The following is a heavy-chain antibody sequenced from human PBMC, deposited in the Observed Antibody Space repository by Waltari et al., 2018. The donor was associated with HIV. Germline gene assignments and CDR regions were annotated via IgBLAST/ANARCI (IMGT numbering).Heavy chain of an antibody. CDR1: GGSIISGLYR. CDR2: LFTSGRT. J-gene: IGHJ6*02. D-gene: IGHD3-10*01. V-gene: IGHV4-61*02. Sequence: QVQLHESGPGLVKPSQTLSLTCTVPGGSIISGLYRWSWIRQPAGKGLEWIGRLFTSGRTNYNPSLESRVFISVDRSKNQLSLKLTSVTAADTAVYFCARDYGDYGMDVWGQGTTVTVSS. CDR3: ARDYGDYGMDV.